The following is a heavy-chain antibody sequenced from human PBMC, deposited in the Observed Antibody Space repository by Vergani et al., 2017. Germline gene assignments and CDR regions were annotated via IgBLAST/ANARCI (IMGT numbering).Heavy chain of an antibody. Sequence: QVQLAESGGGVVQPGRSLRLSCAASGFIFSSYAMHWVRQAPGKGLEWVSVISYDGSNKYYADSVKGRFTISRDNSKNTLFLQMNSLRPEDTAVYYCARDREGYCSGGSCYPGDYYYYYYMDVWGKGTTVTVSS. CDR3: ARDREGYCSGGSCYPGDYYYYYYMDV. CDR2: ISYDGSNK. J-gene: IGHJ6*03. V-gene: IGHV3-30-3*01. D-gene: IGHD2-15*01. CDR1: GFIFSSYA.